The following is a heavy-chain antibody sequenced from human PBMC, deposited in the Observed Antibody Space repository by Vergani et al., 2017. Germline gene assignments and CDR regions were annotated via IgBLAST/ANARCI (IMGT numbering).Heavy chain of an antibody. CDR3: RMGSAGTSLFDY. Sequence: QVQLVESGGGLVKPGGSLRLSCAASGFSFSNYYMTWIRQAPGKGLEWVSYISGSGSSIFYADSVKGRFTISRDNSKNTLYLQMNSLRAEDTAVYYCRMGSAGTSLFDYWGQGTLVTVSS. V-gene: IGHV3-11*04. D-gene: IGHD6-13*01. CDR2: ISGSGSSI. J-gene: IGHJ4*02. CDR1: GFSFSNYY.